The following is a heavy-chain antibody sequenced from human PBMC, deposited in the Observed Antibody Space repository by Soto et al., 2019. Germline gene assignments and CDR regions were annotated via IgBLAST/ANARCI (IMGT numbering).Heavy chain of an antibody. V-gene: IGHV1-46*03. CDR2: INLSGDSP. Sequence: ASVKVSCKASGDIFTNYYIHWVRQAPGQGLEWMGIINLSGDSPTYAQKFQGRVTMTRDASTSTVDMELSSLRSEDTAVYYCAGEFLLFWGQGTPVTVSS. J-gene: IGHJ4*02. CDR3: AGEFLLF. CDR1: GDIFTNYY.